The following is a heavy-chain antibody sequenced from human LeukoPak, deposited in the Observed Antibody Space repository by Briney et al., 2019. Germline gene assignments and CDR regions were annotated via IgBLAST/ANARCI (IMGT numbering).Heavy chain of an antibody. CDR1: GGTFSSYA. D-gene: IGHD3-22*01. V-gene: IGHV1-69*05. CDR3: ASPQGWSSGYFNWFDP. Sequence: ASVKVSCKASGGTFSSYAISWVRQAPGQGLEWMGGIIPIFGTANYAQKFQGRVTITTDESTSTAYMELSSLRSEDTAVYYCASPQGWSSGYFNWFDPWGQGTLVTVSS. J-gene: IGHJ5*02. CDR2: IIPIFGTA.